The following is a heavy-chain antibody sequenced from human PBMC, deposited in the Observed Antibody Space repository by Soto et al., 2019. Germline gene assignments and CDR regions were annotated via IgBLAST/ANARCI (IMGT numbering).Heavy chain of an antibody. V-gene: IGHV6-1*01. CDR1: GDSVSSNSAA. Sequence: QSQTLSLTCAISGDSVSSNSAAWNWIRQSPSRGLEWLGRTYYRSKWYNDYAVSVKSRITINPDTSKNQFSLQLNSVTPEDTAVYYCTRDQPYTAMVSWFDYWGQGTLVTVSS. J-gene: IGHJ4*02. D-gene: IGHD5-18*01. CDR2: TYYRSKWYN. CDR3: TRDQPYTAMVSWFDY.